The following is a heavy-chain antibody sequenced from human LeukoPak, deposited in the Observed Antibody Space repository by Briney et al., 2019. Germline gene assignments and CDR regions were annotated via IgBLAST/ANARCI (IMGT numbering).Heavy chain of an antibody. CDR1: GFTFSSYS. V-gene: IGHV3-48*04. CDR2: ISSSSSSI. CDR3: ARDFLGGYGYFDY. J-gene: IGHJ4*02. D-gene: IGHD5-12*01. Sequence: GGSLRLSCAASGFTFSSYSMNWVRQAPGKGLEWVSYISSSSSSIYYADSVRGRFTISRDNAKNSLYLQMNSLRAEDTAVYYCARDFLGGYGYFDYWGQGTLVTVSS.